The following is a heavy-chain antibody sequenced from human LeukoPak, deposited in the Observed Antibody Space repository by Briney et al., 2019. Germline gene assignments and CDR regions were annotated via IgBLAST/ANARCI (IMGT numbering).Heavy chain of an antibody. Sequence: ASVKVSCKASGYTFTAYYLHWVRQATGQGLEWMGWMNPNSGNTGYAQKFQGRVTMTRNTSISTAYMELSSLRSEDTAVYYCARGLRWAHDYWGQGTLVTVSS. CDR1: GYTFTAYY. V-gene: IGHV1-8*02. CDR3: ARGLRWAHDY. CDR2: MNPNSGNT. D-gene: IGHD4-23*01. J-gene: IGHJ4*02.